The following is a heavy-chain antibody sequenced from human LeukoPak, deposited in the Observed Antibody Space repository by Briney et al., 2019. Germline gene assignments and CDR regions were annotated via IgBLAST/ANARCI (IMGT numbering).Heavy chain of an antibody. CDR1: GFTFSSYA. CDR2: ISYDGSNK. Sequence: GGSLRLSCAASGFTFSSYAIHWVRQAPGKGLEWVAVISYDGSNKYYADSVKGRFTISRDNSKNTLYLQMNSLRAEATAVYYCPRDSYCSDSSCYIPGPNWFVPWGQGTLVTVSS. D-gene: IGHD2-15*01. CDR3: PRDSYCSDSSCYIPGPNWFVP. V-gene: IGHV3-30-3*01. J-gene: IGHJ5*02.